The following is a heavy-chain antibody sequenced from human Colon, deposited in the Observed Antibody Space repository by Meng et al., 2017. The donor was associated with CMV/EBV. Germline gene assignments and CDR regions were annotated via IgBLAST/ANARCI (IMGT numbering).Heavy chain of an antibody. CDR1: GFTPKTYA. CDR2: ISGDGRST. J-gene: IGHJ6*02. V-gene: IGHV3-23*01. D-gene: IGHD3-10*01. Sequence: ETLSLTCAASGFTPKTYAMTWVRQAPGKGLEWVSSISGDGRSTWYADSVKGRFTISRDNSKNTLDLHMNSLRAEDTAVYYCARVMSRAIINYYYYGMDVWGQGTTVTVSS. CDR3: ARVMSRAIINYYYYGMDV.